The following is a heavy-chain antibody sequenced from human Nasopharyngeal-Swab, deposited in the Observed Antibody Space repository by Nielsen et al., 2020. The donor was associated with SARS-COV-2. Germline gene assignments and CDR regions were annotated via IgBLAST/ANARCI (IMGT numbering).Heavy chain of an antibody. J-gene: IGHJ3*02. V-gene: IGHV3-23*01. D-gene: IGHD3-10*01. CDR2: ISDSGGST. CDR3: AKDDVVRGDAFDI. CDR1: GFPFNIYA. Sequence: GESLKTSCIASGFPFNIYAMAWVRRTPGRGLQWVSGISDSGGSTYYTDSVKGRFAVSRDNSRNTLYLQMHSLRVDDTALYYCAKDDVVRGDAFDIWGQGTMVTVSS.